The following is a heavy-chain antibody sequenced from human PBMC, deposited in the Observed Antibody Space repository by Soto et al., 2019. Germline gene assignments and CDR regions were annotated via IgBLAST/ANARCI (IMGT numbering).Heavy chain of an antibody. D-gene: IGHD2-15*01. Sequence: SETLSLTCAVSGGSISSSNWWRWVRQPPGKGLEWIGEIYHSGSTNYNPSLKSRVTISVDKSKNQFSLKLSSVTAADTAVYYCARGLHCSGGSCYPYYYYGMDVWGQGTTVTVSS. CDR2: IYHSGST. CDR3: ARGLHCSGGSCYPYYYYGMDV. V-gene: IGHV4-4*02. J-gene: IGHJ6*02. CDR1: GGSISSSNW.